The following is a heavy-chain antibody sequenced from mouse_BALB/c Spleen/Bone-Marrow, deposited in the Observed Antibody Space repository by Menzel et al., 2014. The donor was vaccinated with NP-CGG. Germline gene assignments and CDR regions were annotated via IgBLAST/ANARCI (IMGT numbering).Heavy chain of an antibody. CDR2: IDPENGNT. D-gene: IGHD1-2*01. CDR3: ARSTTATDYAMDY. V-gene: IGHV14-1*02. CDR1: GFNIKDYY. Sequence: EVKLMESGAELVRPGALVKLSCKASGFNIKDYYMHWVKQRPEQGLEWIGWIDPENGNTIYDPKFQGKASITADTSSNIAYLQLSSLTSEDTAVYYCARSTTATDYAMDYWGQGTSVTVSS. J-gene: IGHJ4*01.